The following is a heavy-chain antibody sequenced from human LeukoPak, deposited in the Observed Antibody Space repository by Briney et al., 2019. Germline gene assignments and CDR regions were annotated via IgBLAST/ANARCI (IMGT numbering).Heavy chain of an antibody. J-gene: IGHJ6*02. CDR3: ARDLAIFGNDYGMDL. Sequence: GGSLRLSCAASGFTFSSYSMNWVRQAPGKGLEWVSYISSSSSTIYYADSVKGRFSISRDNAKSSLYLQMNSLRAEDTAVYYCARDLAIFGNDYGMDLWGQGTTVTVSS. V-gene: IGHV3-48*01. D-gene: IGHD3-3*01. CDR2: ISSSSSTI. CDR1: GFTFSSYS.